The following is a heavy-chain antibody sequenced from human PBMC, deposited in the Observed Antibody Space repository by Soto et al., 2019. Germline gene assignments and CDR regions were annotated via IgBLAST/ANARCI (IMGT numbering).Heavy chain of an antibody. CDR3: AGRRAGDYYFDY. CDR2: IYYTGST. Sequence: ETLSLTCTVSGGSVSSSSYYWGWIRQPPGKGLEWIGTIYYTGSTSYSPSLKSRVTISVDTSKTQFSLNLNSVTAADTAVYYCAGRRAGDYYFDYWGQGTLVTVSS. CDR1: GGSVSSSSYY. D-gene: IGHD1-26*01. V-gene: IGHV4-39*01. J-gene: IGHJ4*02.